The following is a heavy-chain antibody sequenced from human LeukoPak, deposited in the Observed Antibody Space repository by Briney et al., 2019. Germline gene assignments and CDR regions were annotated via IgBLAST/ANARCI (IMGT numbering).Heavy chain of an antibody. CDR3: ARQVERLSQNDY. D-gene: IGHD1-1*01. CDR2: IHYSGTT. V-gene: IGHV4-39*01. J-gene: IGHJ4*02. CDR1: GGSISSSSYY. Sequence: PSETLSLTCTVSGGSISSSSYYWGWIRQPPGKELEWIGSIHYSGTTYYNPSLKSRVTISVDTSQNQFSLKLSSVTAADTAVYHCARQVERLSQNDYWGQGTLVTVSS.